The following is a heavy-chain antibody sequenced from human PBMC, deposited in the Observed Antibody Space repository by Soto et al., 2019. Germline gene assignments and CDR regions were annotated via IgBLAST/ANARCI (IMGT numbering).Heavy chain of an antibody. CDR2: IYHSGAT. CDR3: ARLGDEMDF. J-gene: IGHJ4*02. D-gene: IGHD3-10*01. V-gene: IGHV4-59*01. CDR1: GGSISSFY. Sequence: SETLSLTCTVSGGSISSFYWSWVRQTPGKGLEWVGNIYHSGATNYNPSLKSRVTKSIDPSRKKFSLKLTSVTASDTAVYFCARLGDEMDFWGQGTLVTVSS.